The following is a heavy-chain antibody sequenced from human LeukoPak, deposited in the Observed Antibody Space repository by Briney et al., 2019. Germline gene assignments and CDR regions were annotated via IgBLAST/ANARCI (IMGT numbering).Heavy chain of an antibody. J-gene: IGHJ5*02. Sequence: GGSLRLSCAASGFTFDDFAMHWVRQGPGKGLEWVSRTYSDGSSTTYADSVKGRFTISRDNAKNTLYLQMSSLRVEDTAVYYCARTFGSGRYPGDWFDPWGQGTLVTVSS. CDR3: ARTFGSGRYPGDWFDP. D-gene: IGHD6-19*01. CDR1: GFTFDDFA. CDR2: TYSDGSST. V-gene: IGHV3-74*01.